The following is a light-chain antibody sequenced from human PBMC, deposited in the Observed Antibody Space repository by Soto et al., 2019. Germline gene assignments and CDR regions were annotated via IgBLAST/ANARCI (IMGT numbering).Light chain of an antibody. J-gene: IGKJ1*01. CDR3: QQYGRSPWT. CDR2: GES. V-gene: IGKV3-20*01. Sequence: EVVLTQSPGTVSASPGETVMLSCRASQSVRPLAWYQKRLGQPHRIVVDGESNKAPGITLRFSGSGSGTDFTLTISRLEPDDFAIYDCQQYGRSPWTFGQGTKVEI. CDR1: QSVRP.